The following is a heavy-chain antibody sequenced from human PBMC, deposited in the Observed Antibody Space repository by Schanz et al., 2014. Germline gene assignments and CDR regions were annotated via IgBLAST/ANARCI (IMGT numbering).Heavy chain of an antibody. J-gene: IGHJ4*02. Sequence: QLMQSGSEVRKPGASVGVSCKASGYSFTTYDVNWVRQATGQGLEWMGWMNPATGNRGYAQNSPGTVTRTGDTDLKSACMDKTAVKYEAAGVSYCAVHYGDRPFWGQGTLIAVSS. CDR2: MNPATGNR. V-gene: IGHV1-8*01. D-gene: IGHD4-17*01. CDR3: AVHYGDRPF. CDR1: GYSFTTYD.